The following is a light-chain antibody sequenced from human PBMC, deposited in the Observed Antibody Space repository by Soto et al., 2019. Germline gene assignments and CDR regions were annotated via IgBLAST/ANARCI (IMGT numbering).Light chain of an antibody. CDR3: AAWDDSLNGLYV. V-gene: IGLV1-44*01. J-gene: IGLJ1*01. CDR2: TDN. CDR1: SSNIGINT. Sequence: QSVLTQPLSASGTPGQRVTISCSGSSSNIGINTVNWYQQVPGTAPKLLIYTDNQRPSGVPDRFSGSKSGTSASLAISGLQSEDEADYYCAAWDDSLNGLYVFGTGTKVTVL.